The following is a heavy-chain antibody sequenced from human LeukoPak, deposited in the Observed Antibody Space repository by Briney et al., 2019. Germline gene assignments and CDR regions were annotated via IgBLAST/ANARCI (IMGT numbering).Heavy chain of an antibody. CDR1: GGSISTYY. CDR2: IYYSGNT. D-gene: IGHD3-10*01. V-gene: IGHV4-59*01. J-gene: IGHJ4*02. Sequence: PSETLSLTCTVSGGSISTYYWSWIRQPPGKGLEWIGYIYYSGNTNCNPSLKSRVTISIDTSKNQFSLKLTSVTAADKAVYYCARVGSGSFDYWGKGTLVTVSS. CDR3: ARVGSGSFDY.